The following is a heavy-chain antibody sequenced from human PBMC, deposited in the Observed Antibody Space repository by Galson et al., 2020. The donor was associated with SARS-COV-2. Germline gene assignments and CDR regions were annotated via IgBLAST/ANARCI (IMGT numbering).Heavy chain of an antibody. CDR1: GFTFSTFA. CDR2: VSSDGTNK. Sequence: GGSLRLSCAASGFTFSTFAMHWVRQAPGKGLEWVAIVSSDGTNKYADSVKGRFTISRDNSKNTLYLQMNSLRGEETAVYYCARETHDYSSSWYDYWGQGTPVTVSS. J-gene: IGHJ4*02. V-gene: IGHV3-30*01. CDR3: ARETHDYSSSWYDY. D-gene: IGHD6-13*01.